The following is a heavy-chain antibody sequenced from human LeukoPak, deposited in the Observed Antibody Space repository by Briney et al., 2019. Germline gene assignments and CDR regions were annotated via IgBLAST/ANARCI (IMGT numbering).Heavy chain of an antibody. CDR2: INHSGST. V-gene: IGHV4-34*01. D-gene: IGHD2-2*02. CDR1: GGSFSGYY. J-gene: IGHJ6*03. Sequence: PSETLSLTCAVYGGSFSGYYWSWIRQPPGKGLEWIGEINHSGSTNYNPSLKSRVTIPVDTSRTQFSLKMSSVTAADTAVYSWARGRCASSTSCYNYYYYYMDVWGKGTPVTVSS. CDR3: ARGRCASSTSCYNYYYYYMDV.